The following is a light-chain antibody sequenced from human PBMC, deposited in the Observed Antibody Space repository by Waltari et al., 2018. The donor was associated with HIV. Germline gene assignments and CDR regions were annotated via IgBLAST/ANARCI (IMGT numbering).Light chain of an antibody. V-gene: IGLV2-23*02. CDR1: SSDVGSYNL. J-gene: IGLJ2*01. CDR3: CSYAGSSIP. Sequence: QSDLTQPASVSGSIGQSITISCPGTSSDVGSYNLVSWYQHPPGKAPKLIIYEVYKRPSGVSNRFSGSKSGNTASLTVSGLQAEDEADYYCCSYAGSSIPFGGGTKLTVL. CDR2: EVY.